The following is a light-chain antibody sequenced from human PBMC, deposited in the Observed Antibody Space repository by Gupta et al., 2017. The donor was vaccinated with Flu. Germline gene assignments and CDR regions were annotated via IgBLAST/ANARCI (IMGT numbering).Light chain of an antibody. V-gene: IGKV1-39*01. CDR2: AAS. Sequence: DIQMTQSPSSLSASVGDRVTITCRASQGVSSFLNWYQQKPGKAPKLLIYAASSVQSGVPSRFSGSGSGTDFTLTIDSLQPEDFASYYCQQSDSCPLTFGRGTKVEIK. J-gene: IGKJ4*01. CDR3: QQSDSCPLT. CDR1: QGVSSF.